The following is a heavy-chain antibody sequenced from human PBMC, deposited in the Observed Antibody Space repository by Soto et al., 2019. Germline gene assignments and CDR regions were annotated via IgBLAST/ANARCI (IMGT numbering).Heavy chain of an antibody. CDR3: ARVLITGTTY. J-gene: IGHJ4*02. Sequence: QVQLQESGPGLVKPSETLSLTCTVSGGSDSRGSYYWSWIRQPPGKGLEWIGYIYYSGSTNYNPSLKSRVTISVDTSKNQFSLKLNSVTAADTALYYCARVLITGTTYWGQGTLVTVSS. V-gene: IGHV4-61*01. D-gene: IGHD1-20*01. CDR2: IYYSGST. CDR1: GGSDSRGSYY.